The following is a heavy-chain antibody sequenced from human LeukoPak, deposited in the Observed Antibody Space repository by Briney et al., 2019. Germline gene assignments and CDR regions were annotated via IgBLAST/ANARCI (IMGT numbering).Heavy chain of an antibody. J-gene: IGHJ4*02. CDR2: ISSSGSTI. CDR1: GFTFSSYE. V-gene: IGHV3-48*03. CDR3: ASCAPFGELLTHFDH. D-gene: IGHD3-10*01. Sequence: GGSLRLSCAASGFTFSSYEMNWVRQAPGKGLEWVSYISSSGSTIYYADSVKGRFTISRDNAKKSLYLQMNRLRAEDTAVYYCASCAPFGELLTHFDHWGQGTLVTVSS.